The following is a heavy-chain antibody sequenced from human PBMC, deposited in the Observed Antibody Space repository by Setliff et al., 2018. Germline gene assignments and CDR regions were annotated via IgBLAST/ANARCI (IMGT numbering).Heavy chain of an antibody. J-gene: IGHJ5*02. V-gene: IGHV3-30-3*01. CDR3: ARDPNGDYVGAFDP. Sequence: PGGSLRLSCAASGFTVSTFSMHWVRQAPVKGLEWVATISDDGSNEFYADSVKGRFTISRDNSRNTLYLQMNSLRAEDTASYYCARDPNGDYVGAFDPWGQGILVTVSS. D-gene: IGHD4-17*01. CDR2: ISDDGSNE. CDR1: GFTVSTFS.